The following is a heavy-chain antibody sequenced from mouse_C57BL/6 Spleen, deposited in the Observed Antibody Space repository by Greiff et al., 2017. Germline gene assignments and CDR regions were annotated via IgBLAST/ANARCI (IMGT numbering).Heavy chain of an antibody. CDR3: AYYGSSYYPWYFDV. CDR2: INPNNGGT. CDR1: GYTFTDYY. D-gene: IGHD1-1*01. Sequence: EVQLQQSGPELVKPGASVKISCKASGYTFTDYYMNWVKQSHGKSLEWIGDINPNNGGTSYNQKFKGKATLTVDKSSSTAYMELRSLTSEDSAVYYCAYYGSSYYPWYFDVWGTGTTVTVSS. J-gene: IGHJ1*03. V-gene: IGHV1-26*01.